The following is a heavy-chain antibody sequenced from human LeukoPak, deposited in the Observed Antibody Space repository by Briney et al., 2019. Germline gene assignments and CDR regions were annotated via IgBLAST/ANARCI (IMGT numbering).Heavy chain of an antibody. Sequence: PGGSLRLSCAASGFIFSSYSMSWVRQAPGKGLEWVSVITGSGGNTYYADSAKGRFTISRDNSKNTVYLQMSSLRVDDTAVYYCAKAASSSWPSYYYGMDVWGQGTTVTVSS. J-gene: IGHJ6*02. D-gene: IGHD6-13*01. CDR2: ITGSGGNT. V-gene: IGHV3-23*01. CDR1: GFIFSSYS. CDR3: AKAASSSWPSYYYGMDV.